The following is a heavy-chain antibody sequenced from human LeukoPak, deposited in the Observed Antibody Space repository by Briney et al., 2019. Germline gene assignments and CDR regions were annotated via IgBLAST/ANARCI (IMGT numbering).Heavy chain of an antibody. CDR3: ARGNSSGYYYANWYFDL. J-gene: IGHJ2*01. CDR1: GGSISSYY. V-gene: IGHV4-59*01. D-gene: IGHD3-22*01. CDR2: MYYSGRT. Sequence: SETLSLTCTVSGGSISSYYWSWIRQPPGKGLEWIGYMYYSGRTNYNPSLKSRVTISVDTSKNQFSLKLSSVTAADTAVYYCARGNSSGYYYANWYFDLWGRGTLVTVSS.